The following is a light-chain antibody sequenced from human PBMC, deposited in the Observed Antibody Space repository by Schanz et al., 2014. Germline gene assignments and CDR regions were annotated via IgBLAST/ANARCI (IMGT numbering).Light chain of an antibody. Sequence: QSVLTQPPSVSGAPGQRVTISCTGSSSNIGAAYDVHWYQQVTGTAPKLLIYGNNNRPSGVPDRFSGSKSGTSASLAITGLQAEDEAEYYCQSYDYSLTGSLFGGGTKLTVL. CDR2: GNN. V-gene: IGLV1-40*01. CDR1: SSNIGAAYD. J-gene: IGLJ2*01. CDR3: QSYDYSLTGSL.